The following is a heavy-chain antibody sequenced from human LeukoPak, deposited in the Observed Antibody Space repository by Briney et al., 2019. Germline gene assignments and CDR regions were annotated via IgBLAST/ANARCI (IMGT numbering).Heavy chain of an antibody. CDR3: AGVRRCGGDCFNYWYFDL. D-gene: IGHD2-21*02. V-gene: IGHV3-74*01. J-gene: IGHJ2*01. CDR2: INSDGTST. CDR1: GFTFSTYW. Sequence: PGGSLRLSCAASGFTFSTYWIHWVRQAPGKGLVWVSRINSDGTSTSYADSVKGRFTISRDNAKNTLYLQMNSLRAEDTAVYYCAGVRRCGGDCFNYWYFDLWGRGTLVTVSS.